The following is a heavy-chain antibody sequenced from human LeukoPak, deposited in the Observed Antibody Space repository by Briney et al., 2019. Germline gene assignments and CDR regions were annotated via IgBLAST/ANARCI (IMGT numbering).Heavy chain of an antibody. J-gene: IGHJ4*02. CDR3: ATKTPGNYPYDY. V-gene: IGHV3-23*01. D-gene: IGHD3-22*01. CDR1: GLTFSTSP. Sequence: GGSLRLSCAASGLTFSTSPMNGVRLAPGNRLEWVSTSGTSGDTYYADSVKGRFTLSRGNSKSTLSLQMANLRVEDTAVYYCATKTPGNYPYDYWGQGTLVTVSP. CDR2: SGTSGDT.